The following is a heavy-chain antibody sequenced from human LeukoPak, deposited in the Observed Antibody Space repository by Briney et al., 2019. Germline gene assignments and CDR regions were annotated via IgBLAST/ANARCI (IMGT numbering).Heavy chain of an antibody. J-gene: IGHJ5*02. CDR2: IWYDGSNK. CDR3: ARDYIRSYYDSSGYYYGGGWFDP. V-gene: IGHV3-33*01. D-gene: IGHD3-22*01. Sequence: PGRSLRLSCAASGFTFSSYGMHWVRQAPGKGLEWVAVIWYDGSNKYYADSVKGRFTISRDNSKNTLYLQMNSLRAEDTAVYYCARDYIRSYYDSSGYYYGGGWFDPWGQGTLVTVSS. CDR1: GFTFSSYG.